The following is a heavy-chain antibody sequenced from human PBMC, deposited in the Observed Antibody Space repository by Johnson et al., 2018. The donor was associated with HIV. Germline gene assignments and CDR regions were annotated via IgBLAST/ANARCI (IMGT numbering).Heavy chain of an antibody. V-gene: IGHV3-11*04. J-gene: IGHJ3*02. CDR2: ISSSGNTI. CDR1: GFTFSDYY. Sequence: QVQLVESGGGLVKPGGSLRLSCAASGFTFSDYYMSWIRQGTGKGLEWVSYISSSGNTIYYADSVKGRFTISRDNAKNSLYLQMNSLRAEDTAVYYCAKDEGKGFRDLEGYAFDIWGQGTMVTVSS. CDR3: AKDEGKGFRDLEGYAFDI. D-gene: IGHD3-10*01.